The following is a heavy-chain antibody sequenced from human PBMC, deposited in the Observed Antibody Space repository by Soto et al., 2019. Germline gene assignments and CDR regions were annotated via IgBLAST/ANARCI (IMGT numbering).Heavy chain of an antibody. CDR1: GFSFSTYG. Sequence: PGGSLRLSCAASGFSFSTYGMHWFRQAPGKGLEWVAFISNDGSNKYYADSVKGRFTISRDNSKHTLYLQMNSLRAEDTAVYYCAYNAVITSRGDFDYWGQGNLVTVSS. D-gene: IGHD3-16*01. J-gene: IGHJ4*02. CDR2: ISNDGSNK. CDR3: AYNAVITSRGDFDY. V-gene: IGHV3-30*03.